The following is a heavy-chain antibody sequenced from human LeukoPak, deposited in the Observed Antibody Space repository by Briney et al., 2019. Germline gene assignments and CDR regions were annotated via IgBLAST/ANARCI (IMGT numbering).Heavy chain of an antibody. CDR2: ISGSGGST. CDR1: GFTFSSYA. V-gene: IGHV3-23*01. J-gene: IGHJ4*02. CDR3: AKDRSTSWYFNYFDY. D-gene: IGHD6-13*01. Sequence: PGGSLRLSCAASGFTFSSYAMSWVRQAPGKGLEWVSAISGSGGSTYYADSVKGRFTISRDNSKNALYLQMNSLRAEDTAVYYCAKDRSTSWYFNYFDYWGQGTLVTVSS.